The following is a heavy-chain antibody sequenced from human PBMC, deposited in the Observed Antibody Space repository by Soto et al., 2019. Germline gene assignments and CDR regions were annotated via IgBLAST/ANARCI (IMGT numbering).Heavy chain of an antibody. Sequence: SETLSLTCAVSGYAISSGSYWGWIRQPPGKGLEWIGTVYYNENTYYNPSLKSRVTITVDTAKNQFSLNLRSVTAADTAMYFCARRERYYGSPGWFDPWGPGTLVTVSS. CDR2: VYYNENT. V-gene: IGHV4-38-2*01. D-gene: IGHD3-10*01. CDR1: GYAISSGSY. J-gene: IGHJ5*02. CDR3: ARRERYYGSPGWFDP.